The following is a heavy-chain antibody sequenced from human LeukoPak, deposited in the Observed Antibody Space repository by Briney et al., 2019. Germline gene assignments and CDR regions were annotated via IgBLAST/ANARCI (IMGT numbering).Heavy chain of an antibody. J-gene: IGHJ3*02. CDR2: ISSSSGTI. Sequence: PGGSLRLSCAASGFTFSSYWMSWVRQAPGKGLEWVSYISSSSGTIYYADSVKGRFTISRDNAKNSLYLQMNSLRAEDTAVYYCAKKLWSYGPHDAFDIWGQGTMVTVSS. V-gene: IGHV3-48*01. CDR1: GFTFSSYW. CDR3: AKKLWSYGPHDAFDI. D-gene: IGHD5-18*01.